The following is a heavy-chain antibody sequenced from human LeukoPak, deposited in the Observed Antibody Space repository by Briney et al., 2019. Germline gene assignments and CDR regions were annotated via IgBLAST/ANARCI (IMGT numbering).Heavy chain of an antibody. Sequence: GGSLRLSCSASGFTFSRYAMHWVRQAPGKGLEYVSGINDNGGRTHYGDSVKGRFSISRDDSKNTLHLQMSTLRAEDTALYYCVKDVGGSYAFDYWGQGILVTVAS. CDR1: GFTFSRYA. D-gene: IGHD1-26*01. J-gene: IGHJ4*02. CDR2: INDNGGRT. V-gene: IGHV3-64D*09. CDR3: VKDVGGSYAFDY.